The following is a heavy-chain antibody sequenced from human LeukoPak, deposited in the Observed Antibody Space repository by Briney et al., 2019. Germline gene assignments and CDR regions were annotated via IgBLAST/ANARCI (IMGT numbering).Heavy chain of an antibody. CDR3: ARVSGYDWESSFDY. J-gene: IGHJ4*02. CDR2: IYNSGST. V-gene: IGHV4-59*01. D-gene: IGHD5-12*01. CDR1: GGSISSYY. Sequence: PSETLSLTCTVSGGSISSYYWNWIRQPPGKGLEWIGYIYNSGSTNNNPSLKSRVTISVDTSKKQFSLKLSSVTAADTAVYYCARVSGYDWESSFDYWGQGTLVTVSS.